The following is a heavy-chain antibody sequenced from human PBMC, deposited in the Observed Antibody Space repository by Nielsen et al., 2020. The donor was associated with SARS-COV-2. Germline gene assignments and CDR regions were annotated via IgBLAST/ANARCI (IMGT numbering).Heavy chain of an antibody. J-gene: IGHJ6*02. Sequence: VRQAPGKGLEWVGRIKSITDGGTTDYAAPVKGRFTISRDDSQNTLYLQMNSLRAEDTAVYYCARDPACSSTSCYYYGMDVWGQGTTVTVSS. V-gene: IGHV3-15*01. D-gene: IGHD2-2*01. CDR3: ARDPACSSTSCYYYGMDV. CDR2: IKSITDGGTT.